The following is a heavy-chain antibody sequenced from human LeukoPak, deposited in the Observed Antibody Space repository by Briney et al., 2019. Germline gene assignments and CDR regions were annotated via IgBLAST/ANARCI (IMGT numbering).Heavy chain of an antibody. J-gene: IGHJ5*02. CDR1: GGSISSYY. CDR3: PRHLIREEYSSSSIGFDP. D-gene: IGHD6-6*01. CDR2: VYYSGST. V-gene: IGHV4-59*08. Sequence: PSETLSLTRTVSGGSISSYYWSWIRQPPGKGLEWIGYVYYSGSTNYDPSLKSRVTISVDTSKNQLSLKLRSVTAADTAVYYCPRHLIREEYSSSSIGFDPWGQGTLVTVSS.